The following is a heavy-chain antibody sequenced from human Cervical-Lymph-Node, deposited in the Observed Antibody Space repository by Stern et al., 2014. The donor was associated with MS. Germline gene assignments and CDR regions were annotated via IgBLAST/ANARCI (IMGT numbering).Heavy chain of an antibody. CDR2: MNPKSGDT. CDR3: ARGRIQYYDSSGYYAWFDY. Sequence: VQLVESGAEVKKPGASVKVSCKASGYTFTTFDITWVRQAPGQGLEWMGWMNPKSGDTGYAQKFQGRVTMTRNTSISTAYMELSSLRSEDTAVYYCARGRIQYYDSSGYYAWFDYWGQGNLVTVSS. CDR1: GYTFTTFD. V-gene: IGHV1-8*01. D-gene: IGHD3-22*01. J-gene: IGHJ4*02.